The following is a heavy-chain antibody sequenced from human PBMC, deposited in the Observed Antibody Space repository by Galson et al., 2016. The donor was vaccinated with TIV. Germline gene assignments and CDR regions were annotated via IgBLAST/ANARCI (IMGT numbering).Heavy chain of an antibody. CDR2: IGGSGGST. CDR3: AKDRQWIPSSLDY. CDR1: GFRFSSYA. J-gene: IGHJ4*02. V-gene: IGHV3-23*01. Sequence: SLRLSCAASGFRFSSYAMNWVRQAPGKGLEWVSTIGGSGGSTYYADSVKGRFTISRDSSKKTVYLQMSSLRAEDTAIYYCAKDRQWIPSSLDYWGQGTLVTVSS. D-gene: IGHD5-18*01.